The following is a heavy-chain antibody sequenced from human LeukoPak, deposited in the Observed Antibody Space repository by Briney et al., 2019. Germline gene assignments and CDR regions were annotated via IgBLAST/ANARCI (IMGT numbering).Heavy chain of an antibody. CDR1: GGSMTNLY. J-gene: IGHJ4*02. V-gene: IGHV4-59*01. CDR2: TYYSGNT. D-gene: IGHD6-19*01. CDR3: ARYSSGAFDY. Sequence: SETLSLTCSVSGGSMTNLYWTWIRQPPGKGLEWIGYTYYSGNTNYNPSLKSRVTISLDTSKTQFSLKLSSVTAADTAMYYCARYSSGAFDYWGQGTLVTVSS.